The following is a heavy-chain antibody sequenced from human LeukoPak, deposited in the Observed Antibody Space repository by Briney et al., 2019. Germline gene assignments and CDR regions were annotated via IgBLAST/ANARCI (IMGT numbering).Heavy chain of an antibody. V-gene: IGHV3-7*02. CDR3: ARGPGGSGSYYDY. D-gene: IGHD3-10*01. J-gene: IGHJ4*02. CDR2: IKEDASEK. CDR1: GFTFSSYW. Sequence: GGSLRLSCAASGFTFSSYWMAWVRQAPGKGPEWVANIKEDASEKYYVDSVKGRFTISRDNAKNSLYLQLNSLRTEDAAVYYCARGPGGSGSYYDYWGQGTLVTVSS.